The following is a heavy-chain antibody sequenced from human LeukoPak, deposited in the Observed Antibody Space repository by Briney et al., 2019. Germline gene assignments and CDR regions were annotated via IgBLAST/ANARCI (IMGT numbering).Heavy chain of an antibody. CDR3: AKDKADFGY. D-gene: IGHD6-25*01. J-gene: IGHJ4*02. Sequence: PGGSLRLSCAASGFTVSSNYMSWVRQAPGKGLEWVSAISGSGGSTYYADSVKGRFTISRDNSKNTLYLQMNSLRAEDTAVYYCAKDKADFGYWGQGTLVTVSS. V-gene: IGHV3-23*01. CDR2: ISGSGGST. CDR1: GFTVSSNY.